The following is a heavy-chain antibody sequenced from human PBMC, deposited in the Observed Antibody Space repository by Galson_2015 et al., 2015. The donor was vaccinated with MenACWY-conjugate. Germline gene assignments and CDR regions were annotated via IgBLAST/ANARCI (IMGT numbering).Heavy chain of an antibody. CDR1: GYTFTSYG. CDR3: ARDSPYIRYCNRTICYRGADY. D-gene: IGHD2-2*01. V-gene: IGHV1-18*04. Sequence: SVKVSCKASGYTFTSYGISWVRQAPGQGLEWVGWISACNGNTNYAQKFQGRVTMTTDTATSTAYMELRSLRSDDTAVYYCARDSPYIRYCNRTICYRGADYWGQGTLVTVSS. CDR2: ISACNGNT. J-gene: IGHJ4*02.